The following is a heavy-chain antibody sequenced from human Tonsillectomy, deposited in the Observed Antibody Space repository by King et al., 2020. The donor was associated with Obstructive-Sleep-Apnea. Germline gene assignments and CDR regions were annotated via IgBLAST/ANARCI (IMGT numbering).Heavy chain of an antibody. D-gene: IGHD1-1*01. V-gene: IGHV3-23*04. J-gene: IGHJ4*02. CDR3: AKEGSWNEDFDC. CDR2: ISGSGGTT. Sequence: VQLVESGGGLVQPGGSLRLSCTASGITFSSYGMSWVRQAPGKGLEWVSAISGSGGTTYNADSVKGRFTISRDNSKNTLYLQMNSLRAEDTAVYSCAKEGSWNEDFDCWGQGALVTVAS. CDR1: GITFSSYG.